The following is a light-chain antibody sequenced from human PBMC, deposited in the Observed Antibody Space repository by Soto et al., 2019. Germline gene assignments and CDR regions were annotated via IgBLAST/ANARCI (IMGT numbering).Light chain of an antibody. CDR3: QQSSGTPLT. J-gene: IGKJ4*01. CDR1: QSISNY. Sequence: DMEMTQSPSSLSAFVGDRVTITCRASQSISNYLNWYQHKPGKVPKLLIYAASSLQSGVPTRFSRRGPGTDFTLSINSLQPEDFATYYCQQSSGTPLTFGGGTKIEIK. CDR2: AAS. V-gene: IGKV1-39*01.